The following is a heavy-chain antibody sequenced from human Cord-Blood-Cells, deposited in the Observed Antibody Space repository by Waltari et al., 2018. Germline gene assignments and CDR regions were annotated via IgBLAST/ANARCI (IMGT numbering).Heavy chain of an antibody. CDR3: ARIPHAVRRDWYFDL. Sequence: QVTLKESGPVLVKPTETLTLTCTVSGFSLSNARMGVSWIRQPPGKALEWLAHIFSNDEKSYSTSLKSRLTISKDTTKSQVVLTMTNMDPVDTATYYCARIPHAVRRDWYFDLWGRGTLVTVSS. CDR2: IFSNDEK. V-gene: IGHV2-26*01. J-gene: IGHJ2*01. CDR1: GFSLSNARMG.